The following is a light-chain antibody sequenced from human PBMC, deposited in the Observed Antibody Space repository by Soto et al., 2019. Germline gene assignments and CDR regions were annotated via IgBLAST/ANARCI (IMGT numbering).Light chain of an antibody. Sequence: EIVMTQSRATLSVSPGERATLSCRASQSVSNNLAWYQKKPGQAPRLLIYGASTRATGIPARFSGSGSGTEFTLTISSLQSEDFAFYYCQQYNNWWTFGQGTRVDIK. V-gene: IGKV3-15*01. CDR3: QQYNNWWT. J-gene: IGKJ1*01. CDR2: GAS. CDR1: QSVSNN.